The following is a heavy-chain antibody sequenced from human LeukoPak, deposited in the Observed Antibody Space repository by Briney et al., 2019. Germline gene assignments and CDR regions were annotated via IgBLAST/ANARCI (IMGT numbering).Heavy chain of an antibody. J-gene: IGHJ4*02. CDR2: ISSSSSYI. CDR1: GFTFSSYS. V-gene: IGHV3-21*01. Sequence: GGSLRLSCAASGFTFSSYSMNWVRQAPGKGLEWVSSISSSSSYIYYADSVKGRFTISRDNAKNPLYLQMNSLRAEDTAVYYCARDRVGAPRMDYWGQGTLVTVSS. CDR3: ARDRVGAPRMDY. D-gene: IGHD1-26*01.